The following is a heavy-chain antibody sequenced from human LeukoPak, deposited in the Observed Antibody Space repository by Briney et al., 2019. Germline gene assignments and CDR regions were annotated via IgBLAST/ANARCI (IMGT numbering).Heavy chain of an antibody. J-gene: IGHJ4*02. Sequence: GRSLRLSCAASGFTFSSYAMHWVRQAPGKGLEWVAVISYDGSNKYYADSVKGRFTISRDNSKNTQYLQMNSLRAEDTAVYYCARVKALSLGVFDLEWLFYYWGQGTLVTVSS. D-gene: IGHD3-3*01. CDR1: GFTFSSYA. CDR3: ARVKALSLGVFDLEWLFYY. V-gene: IGHV3-30*01. CDR2: ISYDGSNK.